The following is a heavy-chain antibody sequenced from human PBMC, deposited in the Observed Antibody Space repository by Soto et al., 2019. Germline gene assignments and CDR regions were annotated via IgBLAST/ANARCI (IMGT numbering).Heavy chain of an antibody. CDR1: GYTFTSYD. V-gene: IGHV1-8*01. D-gene: IGHD3-3*01. CDR2: MNPNSGNT. J-gene: IGHJ6*03. CDR3: ARKYYDFWSGYYYSYYYYYYMDV. Sequence: ASVKVSCKASGYTFTSYDINWVRQATGQGLEWMGWMNPNSGNTGYAQKFQGRVTMTRNTSISTAYMELSSLRSEDTAVYYCARKYYDFWSGYYYSYYYYYYMDVWGKGTTVTVSS.